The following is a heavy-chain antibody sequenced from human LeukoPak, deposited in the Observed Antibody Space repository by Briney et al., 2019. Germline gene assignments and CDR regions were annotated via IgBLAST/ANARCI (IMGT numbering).Heavy chain of an antibody. D-gene: IGHD3-10*01. CDR2: IYTSGST. J-gene: IGHJ5*02. V-gene: IGHV4-4*07. CDR1: GGSISSYY. CDR3: ASNYVLLWFGEFNWFDP. Sequence: PSETLSLTCTVSGGSISSYYWSWIRQPAGKGLEWIGRIYTSGSTNYNPSLKSRVTMSVDTSKNQFSLKLSSVTAADTAVYYCASNYVLLWFGEFNWFDPWGQGTLVTVSS.